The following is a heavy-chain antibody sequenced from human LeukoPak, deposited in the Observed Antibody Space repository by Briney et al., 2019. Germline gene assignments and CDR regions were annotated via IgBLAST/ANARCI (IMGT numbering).Heavy chain of an antibody. CDR3: AREGCSSTSCYWRGYYYYYGMDV. D-gene: IGHD2-2*01. J-gene: IGHJ6*02. Sequence: GGSLRLSCAASGFTFSSYGMHWVRQAPGKGLEWVAVIWYDGSNKYYADSVKGRFTISRDNSKNTLYLQMNSLRAEVTAVYYCAREGCSSTSCYWRGYYYYYGMDVWGQGTTVTVSS. CDR1: GFTFSSYG. V-gene: IGHV3-33*08. CDR2: IWYDGSNK.